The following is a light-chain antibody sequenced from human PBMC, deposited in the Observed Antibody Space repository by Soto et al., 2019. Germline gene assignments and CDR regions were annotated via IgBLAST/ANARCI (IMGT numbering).Light chain of an antibody. CDR2: EVS. CDR3: SSYTSSSTRV. Sequence: QSVLTQPASLSGSPWQSITISCTGTSSEVGAYDYVSWYQQHPDKAPKLMIYEVSNRPSGVSNRFSGSKSVNTATLTISGLQADDEADYYCSSYTSSSTRVFGTGTKVTVL. CDR1: SSEVGAYDY. J-gene: IGLJ1*01. V-gene: IGLV2-14*03.